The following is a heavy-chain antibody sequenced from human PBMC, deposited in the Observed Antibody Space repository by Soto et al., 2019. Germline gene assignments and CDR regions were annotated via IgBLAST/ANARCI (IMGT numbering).Heavy chain of an antibody. J-gene: IGHJ4*02. CDR2: ISPETGKT. CDR3: TRDLFVISTATVTTDAY. D-gene: IGHD4-17*01. CDR1: GYTFTNFG. V-gene: IGHV1-18*04. Sequence: HVQLVQSGAEVKKPGASVRVSCKASGYTFTNFGLSWVRQAPGQGPEWMGWISPETGKTAYSHKFQGRVTMTTDTSTTTLYLDLGSLSSDDTAVYYCTRDLFVISTATVTTDAYWGQGTLVTVSS.